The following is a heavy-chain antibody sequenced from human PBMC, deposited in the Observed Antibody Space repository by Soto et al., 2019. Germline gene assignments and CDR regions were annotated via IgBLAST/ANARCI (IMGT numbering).Heavy chain of an antibody. CDR3: ALTEAAGRGGGY. J-gene: IGHJ4*02. D-gene: IGHD6-13*01. Sequence: QVQLQESGPGLVKPSQTLSLTCTVSGGSISSGGYYWSWIRQHPGKGLEWIGYIYYSGSTYYNPSLKSRGTIAVDPSKNQFSLKLSSGTDADTAVYYCALTEAAGRGGGYWGQGTLVTVSS. CDR1: GGSISSGGYY. V-gene: IGHV4-31*03. CDR2: IYYSGST.